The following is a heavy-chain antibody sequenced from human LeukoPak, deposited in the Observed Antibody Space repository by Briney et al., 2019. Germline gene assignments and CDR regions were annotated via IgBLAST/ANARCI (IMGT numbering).Heavy chain of an antibody. CDR2: ISAYKGNT. V-gene: IGHV1-18*04. CDR1: GYTFTSYG. Sequence: ASVKVSCKASGYTFTSYGITWVRQAPGQGLEWMGWISAYKGNTNYAQKFQGRVTMTTDTSTSTAYMELRSLRSDDTAVYYCARGPGGRSGYYPLEDNYYYYYMDVWGKGTTVTVS. J-gene: IGHJ6*03. CDR3: ARGPGGRSGYYPLEDNYYYYYMDV. D-gene: IGHD3-22*01.